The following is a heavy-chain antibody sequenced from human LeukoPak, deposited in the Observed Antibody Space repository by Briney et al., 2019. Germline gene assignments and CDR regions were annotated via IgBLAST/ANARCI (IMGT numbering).Heavy chain of an antibody. D-gene: IGHD6-13*01. J-gene: IGHJ3*02. Sequence: PGGSLRLSCAASGFTFSGHSMHWVRQAPGKGLEWVAVISYDGSNKYYADSVKGRFTISRDNSKNTLYLQMNSLRAEDTAVYYCARDRELWSSWLDAFDIWGQGTMVTVSS. CDR3: ARDRELWSSWLDAFDI. V-gene: IGHV3-30-3*01. CDR2: ISYDGSNK. CDR1: GFTFSGHS.